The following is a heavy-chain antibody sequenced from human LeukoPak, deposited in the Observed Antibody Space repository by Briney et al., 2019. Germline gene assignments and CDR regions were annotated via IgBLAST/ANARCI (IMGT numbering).Heavy chain of an antibody. CDR1: GYTFTSYA. CDR2: INTNTGNP. V-gene: IGHV7-4-1*02. D-gene: IGHD3-22*01. Sequence: ASVKVSCKASGYTFTSYAMNWVRQAPGQGLEWMGWINTNTGNPTYAQGFTGRFVFSLDTSVSTAYLQISSLKAEDTAVYYCARVYYDDSSGYSHYYYYYGMDVWGQGTTVTVSS. CDR3: ARVYYDDSSGYSHYYYYYGMDV. J-gene: IGHJ6*02.